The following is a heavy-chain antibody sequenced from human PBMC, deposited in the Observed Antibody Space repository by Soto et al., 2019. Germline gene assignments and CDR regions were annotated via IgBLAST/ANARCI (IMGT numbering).Heavy chain of an antibody. CDR3: ARTVAPGMVRGVIEYYYYYYGMDV. Sequence: ASVKVSCKASGYTFTSYAMHWVRQAPGQRLEWMGWINAGNGNTKYSQKFQGRVTITRDTSASTAYMELSSLRSEDTAVYYCARTVAPGMVRGVIEYYYYYYGMDVWGQGTTVTVSS. CDR1: GYTFTSYA. J-gene: IGHJ6*02. D-gene: IGHD3-10*01. V-gene: IGHV1-3*01. CDR2: INAGNGNT.